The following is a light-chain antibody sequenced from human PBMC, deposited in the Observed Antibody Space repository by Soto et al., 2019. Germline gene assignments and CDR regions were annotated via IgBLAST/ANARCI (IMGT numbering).Light chain of an antibody. Sequence: QSVLTQPPSASGTPGQRVTISCSGSSSNIGGNTVNWYQQLPGTAPKLLIYSTYQRPSGVPDRFSGSKSGTSASLAISGLQSEDEADYYCAAWDDNLNGPGYVFGTGTKVTVL. CDR1: SSNIGGNT. CDR2: STY. J-gene: IGLJ1*01. CDR3: AAWDDNLNGPGYV. V-gene: IGLV1-44*01.